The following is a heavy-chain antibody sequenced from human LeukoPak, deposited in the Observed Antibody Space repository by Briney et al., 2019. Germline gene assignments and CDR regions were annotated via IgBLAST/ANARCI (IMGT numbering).Heavy chain of an antibody. J-gene: IGHJ4*02. V-gene: IGHV2-5*02. D-gene: IGHD6-13*01. CDR3: VHVAGFSNSWYFPY. CDR1: GFSLSTSGVG. Sequence: GSGPTLVKPTQTLTLTCTFSGFSLSTSGVGVGWIRQPPGKALEWLALIYWDDDKRYSPSLKSRLTITKDTSKNQVVLTVTNMDPVDTATYRCVHVAGFSNSWYFPYWGQGTLVTVSS. CDR2: IYWDDDK.